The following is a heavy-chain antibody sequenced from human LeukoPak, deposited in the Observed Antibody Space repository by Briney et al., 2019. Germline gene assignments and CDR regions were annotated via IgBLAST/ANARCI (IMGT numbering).Heavy chain of an antibody. CDR3: ARIAPFRNWFDP. CDR1: GYTFTGYY. V-gene: IGHV1-2*02. CDR2: INPNSGGT. D-gene: IGHD2-21*01. J-gene: IGHJ5*02. Sequence: ASVKVSCKASGYTFTGYYMHWVRQAPGQGLEWMGWINPNSGGTNYAQKFQGSVTMTRDTSISTAYMELSRLRSDDTAVYYCARIAPFRNWFDPWGQGTLVTVSS.